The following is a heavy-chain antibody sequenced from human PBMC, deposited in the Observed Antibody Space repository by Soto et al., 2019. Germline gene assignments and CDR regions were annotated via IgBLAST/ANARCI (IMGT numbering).Heavy chain of an antibody. D-gene: IGHD6-19*01. J-gene: IGHJ1*01. CDR1: GFTFTSYA. Sequence: GGSLRLSCAASGFTFTSYALHWVRQAPGKGLEWVSGISGSGAMTHYADSVKGRFTVSRDNSKNTLYMQMNSLRAGDTAVYYCEKPGVAVAGTDYWGQGTLVTVSS. V-gene: IGHV3-23*01. CDR2: ISGSGAMT. CDR3: EKPGVAVAGTDY.